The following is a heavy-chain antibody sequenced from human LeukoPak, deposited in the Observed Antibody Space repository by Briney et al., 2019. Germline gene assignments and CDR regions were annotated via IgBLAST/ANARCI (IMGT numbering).Heavy chain of an antibody. Sequence: GGSLRLSCAASGFTFSSYSMNWVRQAPGKGLEWVSSISSSSYIYYADSVKGRFTISRDNAKNSLYLQMNSLRAEDTAVYYCARDLRAAAGTHWGQGTLVTVSS. CDR2: ISSSSYI. V-gene: IGHV3-21*01. CDR1: GFTFSSYS. CDR3: ARDLRAAAGTH. J-gene: IGHJ4*02. D-gene: IGHD6-13*01.